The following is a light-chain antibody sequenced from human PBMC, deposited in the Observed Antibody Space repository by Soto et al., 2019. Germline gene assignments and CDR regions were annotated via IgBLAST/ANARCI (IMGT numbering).Light chain of an antibody. V-gene: IGKV3D-20*01. J-gene: IGKJ4*01. CDR3: QQYGDSPRGA. CDR1: QIVNSNY. CDR2: DAS. Sequence: EVVLTQSPASLSLSPGERATLSCGASQIVNSNYLAWYQQKPGLAPRLLIYDASTRATGVPDRFRDSGSGTDFTLTIKRLGPEDSAVYYCQQYGDSPRGAFGGGTKVEIK.